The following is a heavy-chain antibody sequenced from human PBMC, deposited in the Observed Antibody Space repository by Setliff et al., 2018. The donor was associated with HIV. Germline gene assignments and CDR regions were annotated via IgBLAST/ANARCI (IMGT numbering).Heavy chain of an antibody. J-gene: IGHJ4*02. CDR2: ISHSGTYT. CDR1: GFSFGDHY. D-gene: IGHD2-15*01. Sequence: GESPKISCAGSGFSFGDHYVAWIRQSPGKGLEWISYISHSGTYTNYADSMKGRFTISRDNSKNVVYLQMNSLTAEDAAIYYCARRTLGFDAAGALDYWGQGTLVTVSS. CDR3: ARRTLGFDAAGALDY. V-gene: IGHV3-11*03.